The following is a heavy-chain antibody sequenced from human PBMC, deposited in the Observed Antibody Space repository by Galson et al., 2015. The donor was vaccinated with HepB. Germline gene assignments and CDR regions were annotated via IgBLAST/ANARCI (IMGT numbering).Heavy chain of an antibody. J-gene: IGHJ4*02. CDR1: GGSFNTYH. V-gene: IGHV4-59*08. CDR3: ARRETSAATTYFDY. Sequence: ETLSLTCSVSGGSFNTYHWSWIRQSPGKGLEWIGYLYHTGSVNYNPSLKSRVTMSVDTSRTQFSLNLNSVTAADTATYYCARRETSAATTYFDYWGQGILVTVSS. D-gene: IGHD1-1*01. CDR2: LYHTGSV.